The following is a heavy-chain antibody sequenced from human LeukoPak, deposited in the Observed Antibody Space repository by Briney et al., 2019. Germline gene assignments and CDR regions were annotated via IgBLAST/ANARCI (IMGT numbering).Heavy chain of an antibody. J-gene: IGHJ4*02. Sequence: GGSLRLSCAASGFTFSNAWMSWVRQAPGKGLEWVAVISYDGSNKYYADSVKGRFTISRDNSKNTLYLQMNSLRAEDTAVYYCAKLILWDGDAYYYGSGSSLGREHLFDYWGQGTLVTVSS. CDR2: ISYDGSNK. CDR1: GFTFSNAW. CDR3: AKLILWDGDAYYYGSGSSLGREHLFDY. D-gene: IGHD3-10*01. V-gene: IGHV3-30*18.